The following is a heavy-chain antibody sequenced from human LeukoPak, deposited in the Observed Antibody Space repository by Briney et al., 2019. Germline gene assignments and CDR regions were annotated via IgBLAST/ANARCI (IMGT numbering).Heavy chain of an antibody. CDR1: GGSISSYY. D-gene: IGHD6-19*01. V-gene: IGHV4-4*07. CDR2: IYTSGST. CDR3: ARDGAGHIAVAGQFDY. Sequence: TSETLSLTCTVSGGSISSYYWSWIRQPAGKGLEWIGRIYTSGSTYYNPSLKSRVTISVDKSKNQFSLKLSSVTAADTAVYYCARDGAGHIAVAGQFDYWGQGTLVTVSS. J-gene: IGHJ4*02.